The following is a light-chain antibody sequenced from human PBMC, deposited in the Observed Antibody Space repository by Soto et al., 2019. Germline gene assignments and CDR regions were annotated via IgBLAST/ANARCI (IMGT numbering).Light chain of an antibody. CDR3: AAWDDSRSGREV. J-gene: IGLJ2*01. CDR2: TDD. CDR1: TSNIGTNY. V-gene: IGLV1-47*01. Sequence: QSVLTQPPSASGTPGQRVTISCSGTTSNIGTNYVYWYQQLPGTAPKLLIHTDDQRPSGVPERFSGSKSGTSASLAISGLRSEEEADYYCAAWDDSRSGREVFGGGTKLTVL.